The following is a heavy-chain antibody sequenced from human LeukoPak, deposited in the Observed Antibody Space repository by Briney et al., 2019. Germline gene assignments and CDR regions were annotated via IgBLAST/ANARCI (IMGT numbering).Heavy chain of an antibody. CDR3: ARHRSSWLIDY. Sequence: GGSLRLSCAASGFTFNSYAMRWVRQAPWERLQWVSGISDSGGNTYYADSVRGRFTISRDNSKNTLYLQMNSLRAEDTAVYYCARHRSSWLIDYWGQGTLVTVSS. V-gene: IGHV3-23*01. CDR2: ISDSGGNT. D-gene: IGHD6-6*01. J-gene: IGHJ4*02. CDR1: GFTFNSYA.